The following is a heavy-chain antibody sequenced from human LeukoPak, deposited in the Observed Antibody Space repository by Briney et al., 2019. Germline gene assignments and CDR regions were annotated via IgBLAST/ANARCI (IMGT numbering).Heavy chain of an antibody. Sequence: GGSLRLSCAASGFTFSNHSMNWVRQAPGKGLEWVSYISRSTTDIRYAGSVKGRFTISRDNAKKSLFLQMSSLRDEDTAVYYCVKGRTGYNPDAFDMWGQGTMVTVSS. CDR2: ISRSTTDI. CDR1: GFTFSNHS. V-gene: IGHV3-48*02. D-gene: IGHD5-24*01. J-gene: IGHJ3*02. CDR3: VKGRTGYNPDAFDM.